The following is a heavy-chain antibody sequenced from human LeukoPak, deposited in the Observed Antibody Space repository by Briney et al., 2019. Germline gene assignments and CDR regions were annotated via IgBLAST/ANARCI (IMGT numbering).Heavy chain of an antibody. D-gene: IGHD5-18*01. V-gene: IGHV3-23*01. CDR1: GFTFSSYA. Sequence: GGSLRVSCAASGFTFSSYAMSWVRQAPGKGLEWVSFISGSGGSTYYVDSVKGRFTISRDNSKNTLYLQMNSLRAEDTAVYYCARDHKGYSYGYRRGYSDYYYMGVWGKGTTVTVSS. CDR3: ARDHKGYSYGYRRGYSDYYYMGV. J-gene: IGHJ6*03. CDR2: ISGSGGST.